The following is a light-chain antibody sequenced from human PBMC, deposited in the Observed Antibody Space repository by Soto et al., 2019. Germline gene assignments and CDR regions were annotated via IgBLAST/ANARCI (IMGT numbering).Light chain of an antibody. CDR1: QDISRW. CDR2: GAS. Sequence: DIQMTQSPSSVSASVGDRVTITCRASQDISRWLAWYQQKPGKAPNLLIYGASTLQSGLPSRLSGSGSRTDFTLTICSLQLEDFATYFCQQAHSMPCTFSPGNTVEIK. V-gene: IGKV1-12*02. CDR3: QQAHSMPCT. J-gene: IGKJ3*01.